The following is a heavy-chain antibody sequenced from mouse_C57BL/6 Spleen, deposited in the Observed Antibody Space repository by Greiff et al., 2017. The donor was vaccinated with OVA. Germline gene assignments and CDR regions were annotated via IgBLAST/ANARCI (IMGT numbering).Heavy chain of an antibody. D-gene: IGHD3-2*02. J-gene: IGHJ3*01. V-gene: IGHV1-53*01. Sequence: QVQLQQPGTELVKPGASVKLSCKASGYTFTSYWMHWVKQRPGQGLEWIGNINPSNGGTNYNEKFKSKATLTVDKSSSTAYMQLSSLTSAASAVDYCARDSSGYSAWFAYWGQGTLVTVSA. CDR1: GYTFTSYW. CDR2: INPSNGGT. CDR3: ARDSSGYSAWFAY.